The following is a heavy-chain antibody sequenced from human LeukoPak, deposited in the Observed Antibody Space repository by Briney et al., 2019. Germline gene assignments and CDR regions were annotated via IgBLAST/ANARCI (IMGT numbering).Heavy chain of an antibody. CDR1: GFTFSSYA. J-gene: IGHJ5*02. V-gene: IGHV3-23*01. D-gene: IGHD6-13*01. Sequence: GGSLRLSCAASGFTFSSYAMSWVRQAPGKGLEWVSAISGSGGSTYYADSAKGRFTISRDNSKNTLYLQMNSLRAEDTAVYYCAKTEAAAHINWFDPWGQGTLVTVSS. CDR3: AKTEAAAHINWFDP. CDR2: ISGSGGST.